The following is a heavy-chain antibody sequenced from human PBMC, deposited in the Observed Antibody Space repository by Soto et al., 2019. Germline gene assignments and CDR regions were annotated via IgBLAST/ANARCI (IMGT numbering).Heavy chain of an antibody. Sequence: QVQLVESGGGVVQPGRSLRLSCAASGFTFSSYGMHWVRQAPGKGLEWVAVISYDGSNKYYADSVKGRFTISRDNSKNTLYLQMNSLRAEGTAVYYCARSGGYWGQGTLVTVSS. V-gene: IGHV3-30*03. CDR1: GFTFSSYG. CDR2: ISYDGSNK. D-gene: IGHD3-16*01. CDR3: ARSGGY. J-gene: IGHJ4*02.